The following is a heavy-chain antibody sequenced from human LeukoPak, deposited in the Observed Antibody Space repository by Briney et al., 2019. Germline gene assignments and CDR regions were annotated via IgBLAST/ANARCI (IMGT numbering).Heavy chain of an antibody. D-gene: IGHD2-2*01. CDR2: XXXSGGST. Sequence: GGSLRLSCAASGYTFSSFAMTWVRQAPGKGLXXXXXXXXSGGSTFYADSVKGRFTISRDNSKNTLYMQMNSLRDEDTAVYYCARLGYCSSIRCPNFDYWGQGTLVTVSS. CDR3: ARLGYCSSIRCPNFDY. V-gene: IGHV3-23*01. J-gene: IGHJ4*02. CDR1: GYTFSSFA.